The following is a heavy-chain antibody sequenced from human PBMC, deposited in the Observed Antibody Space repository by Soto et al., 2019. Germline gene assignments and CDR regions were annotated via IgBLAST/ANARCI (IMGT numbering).Heavy chain of an antibody. CDR3: VKDGSSGWPYYYGLDV. CDR2: ISYDGSNK. Sequence: GGSLRLSCAASGSTFSSYGMHWVRQAPGKGLEWVAVISYDGSNKYYADSVKGRFTIARDNSKNTLFLHMSSLRAEDTAVYYCVKDGSSGWPYYYGLDVWGQGTSVTVSS. D-gene: IGHD6-19*01. V-gene: IGHV3-30*18. CDR1: GSTFSSYG. J-gene: IGHJ6*02.